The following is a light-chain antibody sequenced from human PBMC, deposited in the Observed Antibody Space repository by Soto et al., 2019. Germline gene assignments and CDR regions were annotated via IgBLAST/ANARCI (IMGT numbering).Light chain of an antibody. V-gene: IGLV2-8*01. CDR1: SSDVGAYKY. J-gene: IGLJ3*02. Sequence: QSALTQPPSASGSPGQSVTISCTGTSSDVGAYKYVSWYQQYPGKAPKLMIYEVTKRPSGVPDRFSGSKSGNTASLTVSGLQAEDEADYYCPSFGGNDIGVCGVGTNLTVL. CDR2: EVT. CDR3: PSFGGNDIGV.